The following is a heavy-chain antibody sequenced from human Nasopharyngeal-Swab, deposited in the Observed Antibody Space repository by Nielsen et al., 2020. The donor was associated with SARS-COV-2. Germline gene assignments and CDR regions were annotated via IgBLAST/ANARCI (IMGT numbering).Heavy chain of an antibody. CDR1: GYTFTGYY. CDR3: ARDVYGESNWFDP. Sequence: ASVKVSCKASGYTFTGYYMHWVRQASGQGLEWMGWINPNSGGTNYAQKFQGWVTMTRDTSISTAYMELSRLRSDDTAVYYCARDVYGESNWFDPWGQGTLVTVSS. V-gene: IGHV1-2*04. D-gene: IGHD4-17*01. J-gene: IGHJ5*02. CDR2: INPNSGGT.